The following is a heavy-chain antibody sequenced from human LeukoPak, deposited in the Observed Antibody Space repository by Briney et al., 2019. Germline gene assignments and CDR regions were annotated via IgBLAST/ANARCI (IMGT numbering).Heavy chain of an antibody. CDR2: ISSSSSTI. CDR1: GFTFSSYS. J-gene: IGHJ3*02. V-gene: IGHV3-48*01. Sequence: GGSLRLSCAASGFTFSSYSMNWVRQAPGKGLEWVSYISSSSSTIYYADSVKGRFTISRDNAKNSLYLQMNSLRAEDTAVYYCARKNPPHRSSYDFWSGYYGVDAFDIWGQGTMVTVSS. CDR3: ARKNPPHRSSYDFWSGYYGVDAFDI. D-gene: IGHD3-3*01.